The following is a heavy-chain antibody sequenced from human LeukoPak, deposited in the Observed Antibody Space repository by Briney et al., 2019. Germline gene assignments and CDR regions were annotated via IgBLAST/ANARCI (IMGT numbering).Heavy chain of an antibody. J-gene: IGHJ3*02. CDR2: IYCSGST. D-gene: IGHD5-24*01. CDR1: GGSISSYY. CDR3: AREMRWLQWDNAFDI. V-gene: IGHV4-59*01. Sequence: TSETLSLTCTVSGGSISSYYWSWIRQPPGKGLEWIGYIYCSGSTNYNPSLKSRVTISVDTSKNQFSLKLSSVTAADTAVYYCAREMRWLQWDNAFDIWGQGTMVTVSS.